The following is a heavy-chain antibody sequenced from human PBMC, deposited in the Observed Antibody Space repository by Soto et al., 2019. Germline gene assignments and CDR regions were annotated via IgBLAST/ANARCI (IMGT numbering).Heavy chain of an antibody. CDR1: GFNFDNYY. CDR3: ARDTTGILDY. CDR2: IKQDGSGS. J-gene: IGHJ4*02. Sequence: GGSLRLSCAASGFNFDNYYMARVRQAPGKGLEWVANIKQDGSGSNYVDSLKGRFTISRDNAKNSLYLQMNNLRAEDSGVYFCARDTTGILDYWGQGTLVTVSS. V-gene: IGHV3-7*01. D-gene: IGHD1-1*01.